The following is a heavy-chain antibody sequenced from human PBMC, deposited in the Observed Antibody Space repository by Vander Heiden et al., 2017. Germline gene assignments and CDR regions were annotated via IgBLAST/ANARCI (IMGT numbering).Heavy chain of an antibody. Sequence: EVQLLESGGGLVPTGGPLSLSGAASGFTFTSYAVSWVRQAPGKGLEWFSAISGSGGSTYYADSVKGRFTISRDNSKNTLYLQMNSLRAEDTAVYYCAKDLRVRGVIITHDAFDIWGQGTMVTVSS. D-gene: IGHD3-10*01. CDR3: AKDLRVRGVIITHDAFDI. CDR2: ISGSGGST. CDR1: GFTFTSYA. V-gene: IGHV3-23*01. J-gene: IGHJ3*02.